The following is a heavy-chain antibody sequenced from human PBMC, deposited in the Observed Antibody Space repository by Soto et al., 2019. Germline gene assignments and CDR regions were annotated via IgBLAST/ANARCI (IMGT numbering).Heavy chain of an antibody. D-gene: IGHD1-26*01. V-gene: IGHV3-30*18. CDR3: AKEGYSGSYYDY. CDR1: GFTFSSYG. CDR2: ISYDGSNK. Sequence: QVQLVESGGGVVQPGRSLRLSCAASGFTFSSYGMHWVRQAPGKGLEWVAVISYDGSNKYYADSVKGRFTISRDNSKNTPYLQMNSLRAEDTAVYYCAKEGYSGSYYDYWGQGTLVTVSS. J-gene: IGHJ4*02.